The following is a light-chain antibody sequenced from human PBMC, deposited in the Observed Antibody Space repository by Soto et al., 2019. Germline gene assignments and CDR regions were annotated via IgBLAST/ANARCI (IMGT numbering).Light chain of an antibody. J-gene: IGKJ1*01. CDR3: HQYGSSWT. Sequence: EIVLTQSPGTLSLSPGERATLSCRASQSISNNYLAWYQHNPDQAPILLIYGASSTATGIPDRFSGSGSGTDFTLTISRLEAEAFALYYCHQYGSSWTFGQGTKVEIK. CDR1: QSISNNY. CDR2: GAS. V-gene: IGKV3-20*01.